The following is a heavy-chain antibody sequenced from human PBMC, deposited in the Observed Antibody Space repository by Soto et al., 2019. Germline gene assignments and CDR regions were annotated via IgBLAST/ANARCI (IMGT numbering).Heavy chain of an antibody. CDR1: GFTFSSYA. CDR2: ISGSGGST. J-gene: IGHJ4*02. V-gene: IGHV3-23*01. CDR3: AKGRTIVVVTAIDN. Sequence: PGGSLRLSCAASGFTFSSYAMSWVRQAPGKGLEWVSAISGSGGSTYYADSVKGRFTICRDNSKNTLYLQMNSLRAEDTAVYYCAKGRTIVVVTAIDNWGQGTLVTVSS. D-gene: IGHD2-21*02.